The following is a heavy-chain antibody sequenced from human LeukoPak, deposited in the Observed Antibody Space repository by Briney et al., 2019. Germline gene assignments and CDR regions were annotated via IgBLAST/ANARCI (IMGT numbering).Heavy chain of an antibody. CDR1: GGSISSYY. V-gene: IGHV4-4*07. Sequence: SETLSLTCTVSGGSISSYYWSWIRQPAGKGLEWIGRIYTSGSTNYNPSLKSRVTISVDTSKNQFSLKLSSVTAADTAVYYCARLKDLINWFDPWGQGTLVTVSS. CDR3: ARLKDLINWFDP. J-gene: IGHJ5*02. CDR2: IYTSGST. D-gene: IGHD2/OR15-2a*01.